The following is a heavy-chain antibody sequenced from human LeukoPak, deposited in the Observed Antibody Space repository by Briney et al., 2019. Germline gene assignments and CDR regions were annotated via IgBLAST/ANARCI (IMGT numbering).Heavy chain of an antibody. V-gene: IGHV3-74*01. D-gene: IGHD6-19*01. CDR3: ERARRAVAGALTAFDY. CDR1: GFTFSSYW. J-gene: IGHJ4*02. Sequence: GGSLRLSCAASGFTFSSYWMHWVRQAPGKGLVWVSRINGDGSTTNYADSVKGRFTISRDNARYSLYLQMNSLRVEAAAVYYGERARRAVAGALTAFDYWGQGTLVTVSS. CDR2: INGDGSTT.